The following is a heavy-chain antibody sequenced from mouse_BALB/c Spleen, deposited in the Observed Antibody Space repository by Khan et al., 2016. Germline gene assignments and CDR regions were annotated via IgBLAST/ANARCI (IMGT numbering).Heavy chain of an antibody. CDR2: ISYSGST. CDR1: GYSITSDYA. CDR3: ARGMITTFDY. D-gene: IGHD2-4*01. V-gene: IGHV3-2*02. Sequence: EVQLQESGPGLVKPSQSLSLTCTVTGYSITSDYAWNWIRQFPGDKLEWMGYISYSGSTSYNPSLKSRISLTRDTSKNQFFLKLNSVTTEDTATXYCARGMITTFDYWGQGTTLTVSS. J-gene: IGHJ2*01.